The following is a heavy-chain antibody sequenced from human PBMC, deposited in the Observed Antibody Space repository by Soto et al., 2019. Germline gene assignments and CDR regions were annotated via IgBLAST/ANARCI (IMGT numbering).Heavy chain of an antibody. Sequence: GGSLRLSCAASGFSFGSYALSWVRQAPGKGLEWVSTISGSDGKTFYADSVEGRFSISRDTSQSTLYLQMNSLRADDTAMYYCARWSYLDYWGQGTRVTVSS. CDR3: ARWSYLDY. J-gene: IGHJ4*02. CDR1: GFSFGSYA. V-gene: IGHV3-23*01. D-gene: IGHD3-3*01. CDR2: ISGSDGKT.